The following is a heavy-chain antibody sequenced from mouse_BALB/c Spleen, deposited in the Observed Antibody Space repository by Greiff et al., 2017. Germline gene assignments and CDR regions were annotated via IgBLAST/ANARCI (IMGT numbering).Heavy chain of an antibody. J-gene: IGHJ4*01. D-gene: IGHD2-4*01. CDR1: GFTFSSYT. V-gene: IGHV5-6-4*01. Sequence: EVKLVESGGGLVKPGGSLKLSCAASGFTFSSYTMSWVRQTPEKRLEWVATISSGGSYTYYPDSVKGRFTISRDNAKNTLYLQMSSLKSEDTAMYYCTRDLDYDAYAMDYWGQGTSVTVSS. CDR2: ISSGGSYT. CDR3: TRDLDYDAYAMDY.